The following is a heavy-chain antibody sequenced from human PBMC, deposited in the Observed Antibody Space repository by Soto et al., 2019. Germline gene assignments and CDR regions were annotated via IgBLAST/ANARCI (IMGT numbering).Heavy chain of an antibody. CDR1: GGSISSSSYY. CDR2: IYYSGST. Sequence: QLQLQESGPGLVKPSETLSLTCTVSGGSISSSSYYWGWIRQPPGKGLEWIGSIYYSGSTYYNPSLKSRVTISVDTSKNQFSLKLSSVTAADTAVYYCARHRRPPGYYYYMDVWGKGTTVTVSS. CDR3: ARHRRPPGYYYYMDV. J-gene: IGHJ6*03. V-gene: IGHV4-39*01.